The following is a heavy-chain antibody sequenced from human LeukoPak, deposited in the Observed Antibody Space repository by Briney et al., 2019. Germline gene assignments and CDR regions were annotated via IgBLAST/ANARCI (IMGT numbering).Heavy chain of an antibody. CDR3: ARGRAKNYYDSSGYPTRFDY. D-gene: IGHD3-22*01. J-gene: IGHJ4*02. CDR2: INDSGSP. CDR1: GGSFSGYH. Sequence: SETLSLTCEVKGGSFSGYHWTWIRQPPGKGLDWIGEINDSGSPIYNPSLKSRVTISVDTSKNQFSLKLSSVTAADTAVYYCARGRAKNYYDSSGYPTRFDYWGQGTLVTVSS. V-gene: IGHV4-34*01.